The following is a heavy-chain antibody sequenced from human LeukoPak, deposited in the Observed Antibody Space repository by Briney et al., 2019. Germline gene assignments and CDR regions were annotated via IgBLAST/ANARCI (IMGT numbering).Heavy chain of an antibody. CDR2: ISSSSSYI. Sequence: GGSLRLSCAASGFTFSSYGMHWVRQAPGKGLEWVSSISSSSSYIHYADSVKGRFTISRDNAKNSLYLQMNSLRAEDTAVYYCARGKQQLGDYYYYYGMDVWGQGTTVTVSS. D-gene: IGHD6-13*01. V-gene: IGHV3-21*01. J-gene: IGHJ6*02. CDR1: GFTFSSYG. CDR3: ARGKQQLGDYYYYYGMDV.